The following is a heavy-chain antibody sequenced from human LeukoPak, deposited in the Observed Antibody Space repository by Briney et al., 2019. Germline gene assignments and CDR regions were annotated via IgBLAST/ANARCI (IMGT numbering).Heavy chain of an antibody. Sequence: PSETLSLTCTVSGGSISSSNYYWGWIRQAPGKGLEWISDISDTAKTIHYADSVRGRFTISRDNAKNSLYLQMNSLRDEDTAVYYCAEVHYGRVENDYWGQGTLVTVSS. V-gene: IGHV3-11*04. CDR3: AEVHYGRVENDY. CDR1: GGSISSSNYY. D-gene: IGHD3-10*01. CDR2: ISDTAKTI. J-gene: IGHJ4*02.